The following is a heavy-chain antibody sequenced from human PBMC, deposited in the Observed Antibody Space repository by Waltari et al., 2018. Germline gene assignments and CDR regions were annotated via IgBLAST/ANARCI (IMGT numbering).Heavy chain of an antibody. CDR2: IKSKTEGGTT. CDR1: GFSFSNAW. V-gene: IGHV3-15*01. D-gene: IGHD6-19*01. CDR3: VTFSVAVAGTIA. J-gene: IGHJ5*02. Sequence: CAASGFSFSNAWMNWVRQAQGKGLEWVGRIKSKTEGGTTDYAAPVKGRFTISRDDSQNTLYLQMNSLKTEDTAVYYCVTFSVAVAGTIAWGQGSLVTVSS.